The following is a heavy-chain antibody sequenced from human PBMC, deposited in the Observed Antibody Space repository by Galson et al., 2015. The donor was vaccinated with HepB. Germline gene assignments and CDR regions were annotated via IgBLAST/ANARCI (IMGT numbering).Heavy chain of an antibody. CDR1: GGSISSYY. V-gene: IGHV4-59*01. D-gene: IGHD3-3*01. J-gene: IGHJ5*02. CDR2: IYYSGST. CDR3: ARVHPSYYDFWSGYYAAGFDP. Sequence: ETLSLTCTVSGGSISSYYWSWIRQPPGKGLEWIGYIYYSGSTNYNPSLKSRVTISVDTSKNQFSLKLSSVTAADTAVYYCARVHPSYYDFWSGYYAAGFDPWGQGTLVTVSS.